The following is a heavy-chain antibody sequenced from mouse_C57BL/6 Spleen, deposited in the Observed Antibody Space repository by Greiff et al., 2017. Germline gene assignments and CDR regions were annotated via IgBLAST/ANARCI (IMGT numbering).Heavy chain of an antibody. J-gene: IGHJ3*01. CDR2: IDPEDGDT. CDR1: GFNIKDYY. V-gene: IGHV14-2*01. CDR3: ARDDYYGSDCLAY. Sequence: VQLKQSGAELVKPGASVKLSCTASGFNIKDYYMHWVKQRTEQGLEWIGRIDPEDGDTKYAPNFQGKATITADTSSNTAYLQLSSLTSEDTAVYYCARDDYYGSDCLAYWGQGTLVTVSA. D-gene: IGHD1-1*01.